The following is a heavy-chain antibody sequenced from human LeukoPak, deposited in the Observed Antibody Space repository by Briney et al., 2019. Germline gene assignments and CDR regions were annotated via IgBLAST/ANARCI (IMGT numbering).Heavy chain of an antibody. CDR2: ISYDGSNK. J-gene: IGHJ4*02. CDR3: VNPYSSSLYFDY. D-gene: IGHD6-6*01. Sequence: GWALRLSCAASGCTFSSYAMHWVRQAPGKGVEGVAVISYDGSNKYYADSVKGRFTTPRDNSNHTLYLQMNSLRAEDTAVYYCVNPYSSSLYFDYWGQGTLVTVSS. CDR1: GCTFSSYA. V-gene: IGHV3-30*04.